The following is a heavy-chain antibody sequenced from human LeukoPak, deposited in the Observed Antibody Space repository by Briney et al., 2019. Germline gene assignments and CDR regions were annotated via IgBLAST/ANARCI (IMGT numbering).Heavy chain of an antibody. CDR2: IYYSGST. D-gene: IGHD3-10*01. J-gene: IGHJ1*01. CDR1: GGSISSSSYY. CDR3: ARQVPEWPNPNLYSGVEYFQH. Sequence: PSETLSLTCTVSGGSISSSSYYWGWIRQPPGKGLEWIGSIYYSGSTYYNPSLKSRVTISVDTSKNQFSLKLSSVTAADTAVYYCARQVPEWPNPNLYSGVEYFQHWGQGTLVTVSS. V-gene: IGHV4-39*01.